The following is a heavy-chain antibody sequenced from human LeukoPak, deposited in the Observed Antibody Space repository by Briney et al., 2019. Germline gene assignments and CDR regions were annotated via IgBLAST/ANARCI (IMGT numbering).Heavy chain of an antibody. Sequence: PSETLSLTCTVSGGSISSGDYYWSWIRQPPGKGLEWIEYIYYSGSTYYNPSLKSRVTISVDTSKNQFSLKLSSVTAADTAVYYCARTYNGFDPFDYWGQGTLVTVSS. CDR2: IYYSGST. J-gene: IGHJ4*02. V-gene: IGHV4-30-4*01. D-gene: IGHD5-12*01. CDR3: ARTYNGFDPFDY. CDR1: GGSISSGDYY.